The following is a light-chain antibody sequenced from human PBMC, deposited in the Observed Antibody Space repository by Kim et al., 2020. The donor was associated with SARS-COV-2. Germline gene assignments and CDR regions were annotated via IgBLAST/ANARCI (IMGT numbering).Light chain of an antibody. J-gene: IGLJ3*02. V-gene: IGLV3-1*01. Sequence: SYELTQPPSVSVSPGQTASITCFGDKLGDKYACWYQQKPGQTSMFVMYQDNERPSGIPERFSGSNSGNTATLTISGTQAMDEADYYCKAWVSGTAVFGGG. CDR3: KAWVSGTAV. CDR2: QDN. CDR1: KLGDKY.